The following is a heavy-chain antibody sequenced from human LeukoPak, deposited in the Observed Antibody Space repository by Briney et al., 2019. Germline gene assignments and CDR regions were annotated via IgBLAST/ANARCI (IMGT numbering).Heavy chain of an antibody. V-gene: IGHV3-23*01. CDR2: ISGSGGST. J-gene: IGHJ5*02. CDR3: AKGGWLDD. CDR1: GFTFSSYA. Sequence: GGSLRVSCAASGFTFSSYAMSWVRQAPGNGLEWVSAISGSGGSTYYADSVKGRFTISRDNSKYTLYLQMNSLRAEDTAIYYCAKGGWLDDWGQGTLVIVSS.